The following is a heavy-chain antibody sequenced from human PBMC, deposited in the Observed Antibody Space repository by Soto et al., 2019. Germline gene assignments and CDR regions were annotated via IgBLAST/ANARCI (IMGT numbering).Heavy chain of an antibody. J-gene: IGHJ3*02. CDR2: IYYSGST. V-gene: IGHV4-59*01. CDR3: ARENYYYGSRNDAFDI. CDR1: GGSISSYY. D-gene: IGHD3-10*01. Sequence: SETLSLTCTVSGGSISSYYWSWIRQPPGKGLEWIGYIYYSGSTNYNPSLKSRVTISVDTSKNQFSLKLSSVTAADTAVYYCARENYYYGSRNDAFDIWGQGTMVTVSS.